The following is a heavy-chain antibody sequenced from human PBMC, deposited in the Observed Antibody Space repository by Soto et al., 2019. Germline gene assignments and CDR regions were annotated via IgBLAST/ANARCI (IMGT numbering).Heavy chain of an antibody. D-gene: IGHD3-10*01. CDR2: IYPGGVNI. CDR1: GYSFTSHY. J-gene: IGHJ4*02. Sequence: ASVKVSCKAIGYSFTSHYMHWVRQAPGQGLEWMGTIYPGGVNIGYAQKFQGRVTMTRNTSISTAYMELSSLRSEDTAVYYCAITHLRFGEHHYWGQGTLVTVSS. V-gene: IGHV1-46*01. CDR3: AITHLRFGEHHY.